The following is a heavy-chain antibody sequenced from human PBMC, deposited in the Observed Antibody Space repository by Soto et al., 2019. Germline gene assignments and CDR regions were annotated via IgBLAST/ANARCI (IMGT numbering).Heavy chain of an antibody. D-gene: IGHD3-10*01. Sequence: SETLSLTCSVSGGSITSHYCSWFRQPPGKGLEWIGYIHHSGSTSYNPSLKSRVTMSVDTSKNQFSLKVSSVTAADTAVYYCARGRVLLWFGELSRPGWFDPWGQGTLVTVSS. J-gene: IGHJ5*02. CDR2: IHHSGST. CDR3: ARGRVLLWFGELSRPGWFDP. V-gene: IGHV4-59*08. CDR1: GGSITSHY.